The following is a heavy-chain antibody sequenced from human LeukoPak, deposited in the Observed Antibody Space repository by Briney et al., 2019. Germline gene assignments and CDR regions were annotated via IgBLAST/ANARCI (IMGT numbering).Heavy chain of an antibody. D-gene: IGHD1-26*01. CDR1: GGSIDITNY. V-gene: IGHV4-4*02. CDR2: IAHDGTT. J-gene: IGHJ4*02. CDR3: TREDRPYCPFAY. Sequence: TSETLSLTCGVSGGSIDITNYWSWVRQAPGKGLEWIGEIAHDGTTSYNPSLRSRVAMSFDRANNQFSLSLTSVTAADTAVYYCTREDRPYCPFAYWGQGVLVTVSS.